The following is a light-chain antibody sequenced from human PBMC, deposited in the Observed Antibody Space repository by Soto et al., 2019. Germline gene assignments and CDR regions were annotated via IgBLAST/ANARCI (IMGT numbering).Light chain of an antibody. CDR3: SSYTSRVTYV. CDR1: SSDVGGYNY. J-gene: IGLJ1*01. CDR2: EVI. V-gene: IGLV2-14*01. Sequence: QSVLTQPASVSGSPGQSITISCTGTSSDVGGYNYVSWYQQHPGKAPKLMIYEVINRPSGVSDRFSGSKSGNTASLIISGLQAEDEADYYCSSYTSRVTYVFGTGTKLTVL.